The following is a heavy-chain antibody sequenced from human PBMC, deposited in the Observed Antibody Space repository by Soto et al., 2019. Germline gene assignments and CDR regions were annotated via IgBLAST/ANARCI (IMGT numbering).Heavy chain of an antibody. V-gene: IGHV3-23*01. Sequence: EVQLLEAGGALVHPGGFLRLSCAASGFTFSNFAMAWVRQAPGKGLDWVSTISGSSAVIYYSESLEGRFTISRDNPKKTLYLQMNSLRAEDTATYYCAKAGEDFKYSGMDVWGQGTTVSVSS. CDR3: AKAGEDFKYSGMDV. J-gene: IGHJ6*02. CDR2: ISGSSAVI. D-gene: IGHD3-16*01. CDR1: GFTFSNFA.